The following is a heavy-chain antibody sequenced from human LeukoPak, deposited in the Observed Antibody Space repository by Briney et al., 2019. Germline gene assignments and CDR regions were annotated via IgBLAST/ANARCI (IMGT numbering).Heavy chain of an antibody. CDR1: GFTFANAW. D-gene: IGHD6-13*01. Sequence: GGSLRLSCAASGFTFANAWMNWIRQAPGKGLEWVAVIWYDGSNKYYADSVKGRFTISRDNSKNTLYLQMNSLRAEDTAVYYCARGYSSSWYWGALDYWGQGTLVTVSS. V-gene: IGHV3-33*08. J-gene: IGHJ4*02. CDR3: ARGYSSSWYWGALDY. CDR2: IWYDGSNK.